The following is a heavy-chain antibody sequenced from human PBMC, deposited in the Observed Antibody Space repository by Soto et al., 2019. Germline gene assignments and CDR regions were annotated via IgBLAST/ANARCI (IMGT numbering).Heavy chain of an antibody. J-gene: IGHJ4*02. CDR1: GGSVSSGSYY. Sequence: SETLSLTCTVSGGSVSSGSYYWSWIRQPPGKGLEWIGYIYYSGSTNYNPSLKSRVTISVDTSKNQSSLKLSSVTAADTAVYYCATGYPDYFDYWGQGTLVTVSS. V-gene: IGHV4-61*01. D-gene: IGHD2-2*02. CDR3: ATGYPDYFDY. CDR2: IYYSGST.